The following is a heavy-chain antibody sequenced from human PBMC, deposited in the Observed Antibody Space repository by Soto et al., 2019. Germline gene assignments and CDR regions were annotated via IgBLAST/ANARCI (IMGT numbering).Heavy chain of an antibody. V-gene: IGHV3-33*01. CDR2: IWYDGSKT. Sequence: GGSLRLSCAASGFIFSSDGMHWVRRAPGKGLEWVALIWYDGSKTYYADSVKGRFTISRDNSKNALYLQMSNLRVEDTAVYYCARLSGSYLDYWGQGTLVTVSS. D-gene: IGHD1-26*01. J-gene: IGHJ4*02. CDR3: ARLSGSYLDY. CDR1: GFIFSSDG.